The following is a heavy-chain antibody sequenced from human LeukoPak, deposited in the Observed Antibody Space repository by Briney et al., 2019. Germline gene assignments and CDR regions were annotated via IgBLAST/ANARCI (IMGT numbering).Heavy chain of an antibody. J-gene: IGHJ4*02. Sequence: GGSLRLSCAASGFTFSSSAMSWVRQAPGKGLEWVSAISGSGGSTYYADSVKGRFTISRDNSKNTLYLQMNSLRAEDTAVYYCARPLGYVDSKGLPLDYWARETLVTVSS. V-gene: IGHV3-23*01. CDR2: ISGSGGST. CDR3: ARPLGYVDSKGLPLDY. D-gene: IGHD4-17*01. CDR1: GFTFSSSA.